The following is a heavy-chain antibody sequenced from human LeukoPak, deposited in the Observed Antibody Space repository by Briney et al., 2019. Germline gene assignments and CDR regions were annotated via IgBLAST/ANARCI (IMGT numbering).Heavy chain of an antibody. CDR2: IYYSGGT. CDR1: GGSISSHY. J-gene: IGHJ5*02. Sequence: TASEPLSLTCTVSGGSISSHYWSWIRQPPGKGLEWIGYIYYSGGTNYNPSLKSRVTISVDTSKNQFSLKLSSVTAADTAVYYCARQAGEGLLWFGEPPGGFDPWGQGTLVTVSS. D-gene: IGHD3-10*01. CDR3: ARQAGEGLLWFGEPPGGFDP. V-gene: IGHV4-59*11.